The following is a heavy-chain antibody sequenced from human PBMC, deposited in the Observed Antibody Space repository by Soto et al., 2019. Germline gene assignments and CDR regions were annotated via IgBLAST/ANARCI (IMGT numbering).Heavy chain of an antibody. CDR1: GGTFSSYA. V-gene: IGHV1-69*12. J-gene: IGHJ6*02. CDR3: ARGRDGYNSEEAYYYYGMDV. CDR2: IIPIFGTA. Sequence: QVQLVQSGAEVKKPGSSVKVSCKASGGTFSSYAISWVRQAPGQGLEWMRGIIPIFGTANYAQKFQGRVTITADESTSTAYMELSSLRSEDTAVYYCARGRDGYNSEEAYYYYGMDVWGQGTTVTVSS. D-gene: IGHD5-12*01.